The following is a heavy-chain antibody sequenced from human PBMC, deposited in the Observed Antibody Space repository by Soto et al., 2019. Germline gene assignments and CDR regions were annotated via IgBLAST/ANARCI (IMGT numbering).Heavy chain of an antibody. Sequence: QIQLVQSGAEVKKPGASVKVSCKASGYPFTGYSVAWVRQAPGQGPEWMGWISAYSGDTYYAQRFQDRLTMTTHASTSTAYMVLRSLRSDDTAVYYCARPSGSYGDYAWSLKYWGQGTLVTVSS. CDR2: ISAYSGDT. J-gene: IGHJ4*02. CDR3: ARPSGSYGDYAWSLKY. CDR1: GYPFTGYS. D-gene: IGHD4-17*01. V-gene: IGHV1-18*01.